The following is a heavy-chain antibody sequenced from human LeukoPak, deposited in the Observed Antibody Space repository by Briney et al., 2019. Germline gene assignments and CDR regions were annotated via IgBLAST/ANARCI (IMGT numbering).Heavy chain of an antibody. CDR3: ARAGRFGVFLDYHGMDV. Sequence: GGSLRLSCAASGFTFSSYWMSWVRQAPGKGLEWVANIKQDGSEKYYVDSVKGRFTISRDNAKNSLYLQMNSLGAEDTAVYYCARAGRFGVFLDYHGMDVWGKGTTVTVSS. J-gene: IGHJ6*04. D-gene: IGHD3-10*01. V-gene: IGHV3-7*03. CDR1: GFTFSSYW. CDR2: IKQDGSEK.